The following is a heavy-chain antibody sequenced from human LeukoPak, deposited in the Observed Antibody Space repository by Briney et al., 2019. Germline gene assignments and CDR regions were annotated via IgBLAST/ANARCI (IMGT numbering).Heavy chain of an antibody. Sequence: PSETLSLTCGVYGESFSPYYWSWFRQPPGKGLEWVGEINNSGSTKYNPSLKSRVTISIDTSKSQFSLKLSSVTAADTAFYFCVNSKSNYEAVSWGPGTLVTVSS. D-gene: IGHD3-22*01. CDR1: GESFSPYY. CDR3: VNSKSNYEAVS. J-gene: IGHJ5*02. CDR2: INNSGST. V-gene: IGHV4-34*01.